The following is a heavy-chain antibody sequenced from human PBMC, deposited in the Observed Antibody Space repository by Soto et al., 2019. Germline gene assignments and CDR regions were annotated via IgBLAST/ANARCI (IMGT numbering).Heavy chain of an antibody. J-gene: IGHJ5*02. D-gene: IGHD1-26*01. Sequence: GASVNVSCKASGYTFTSYYIHWVRQAPGQGLEWMGTINPSGGSPDYAQKFQGRVTMTRDTSTSTVYMELNSLRSEDTAVYYCARDVGGNWFDPWGQGTQVTVSS. V-gene: IGHV1-46*01. CDR1: GYTFTSYY. CDR3: ARDVGGNWFDP. CDR2: INPSGGSP.